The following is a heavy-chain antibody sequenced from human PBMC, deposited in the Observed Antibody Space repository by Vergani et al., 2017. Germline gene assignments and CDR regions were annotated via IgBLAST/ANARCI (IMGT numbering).Heavy chain of an antibody. CDR3: ASLSYYDSSGYYLRDY. Sequence: QVQLQESGPGLVKPSQTLSLTCTVSGGSISSGDYYWSWIRQPPGKGLEWIGYIYYSGSTNYNPSLKSRVTISVDTSKNQFSLKLSSVTAADTAVYYCASLSYYDSSGYYLRDYWGQGTLVTVSS. V-gene: IGHV4-61*08. D-gene: IGHD3-22*01. CDR2: IYYSGST. J-gene: IGHJ4*02. CDR1: GGSISSGDYY.